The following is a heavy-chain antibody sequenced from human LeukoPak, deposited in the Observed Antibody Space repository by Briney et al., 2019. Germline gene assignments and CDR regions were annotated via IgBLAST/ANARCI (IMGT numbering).Heavy chain of an antibody. CDR1: GYTFTSYG. D-gene: IGHD3-9*01. J-gene: IGHJ6*02. CDR2: ISAYNGNT. Sequence: EASVKVSFKASGYTFTSYGISWVRQAPGQGLEWMGWISAYNGNTNYAQKLQGRVTMTTDTSTSTAYMELRSLRSDDTAVYYCARDLADILTQHNSYGMDVWGQGTTVTVSS. V-gene: IGHV1-18*01. CDR3: ARDLADILTQHNSYGMDV.